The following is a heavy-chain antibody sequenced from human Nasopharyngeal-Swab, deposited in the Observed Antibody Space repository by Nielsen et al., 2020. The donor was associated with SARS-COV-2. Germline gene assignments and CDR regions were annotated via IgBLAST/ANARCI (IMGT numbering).Heavy chain of an antibody. CDR1: GDSISSYY. CDR3: ARDGVVYTSSWYGDNWFDP. Sequence: GSLRLSCTVSGDSISSYYWSWIRQPPGKGLEWIGYVYYSGSSNYNPSLKSRVTISVDTSKNQFSLKLNSVTAADTAVYYCARDGVVYTSSWYGDNWFDPWGQGTLVTVSS. D-gene: IGHD6-13*01. CDR2: VYYSGSS. J-gene: IGHJ5*02. V-gene: IGHV4-59*13.